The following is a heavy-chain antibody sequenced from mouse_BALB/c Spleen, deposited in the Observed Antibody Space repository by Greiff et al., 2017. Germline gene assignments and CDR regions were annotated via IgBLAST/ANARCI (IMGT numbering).Heavy chain of an antibody. V-gene: IGHV1-80*01. Sequence: VQLQQSGAELVRPGSSVKISCKASGYAFSSYWMNWVKQRPGQGLEWIGQIYPGDGDTNYNGKFKGKATLTADKSSSTAYMQLSSLTSEDSAVYFCARTGGYYAWFAYWGQGTLVTVSA. CDR1: GYAFSSYW. CDR3: ARTGGYYAWFAY. CDR2: IYPGDGDT. D-gene: IGHD2-3*01. J-gene: IGHJ3*01.